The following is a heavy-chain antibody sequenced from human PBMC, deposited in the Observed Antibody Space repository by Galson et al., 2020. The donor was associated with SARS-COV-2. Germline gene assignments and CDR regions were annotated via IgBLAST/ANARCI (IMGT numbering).Heavy chain of an antibody. Sequence: ASVKVSCKASGYAFTTYTLTWVRQAPGQGLEWMGWISVYNLDTKYAKRLQGRVTMTTDISASTAYMELRSLRSDDTAIYYCARVTRSSGWESFDYWGQGTQVTGSS. CDR3: ARVTRSSGWESFDY. CDR2: ISVYNLDT. J-gene: IGHJ4*02. CDR1: GYAFTTYT. V-gene: IGHV1-18*01. D-gene: IGHD6-19*01.